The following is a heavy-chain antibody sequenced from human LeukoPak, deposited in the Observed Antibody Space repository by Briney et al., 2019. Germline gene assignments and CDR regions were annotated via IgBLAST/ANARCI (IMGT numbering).Heavy chain of an antibody. CDR3: AKYTERAFDV. CDR1: GFTFISYA. D-gene: IGHD2-2*02. V-gene: IGHV3-23*01. Sequence: GGSLRLSCAASGFTFISYAMSWVRQAPGKGLEWVSTISGSGGSTSYADSVKGLFTISRDNSKNTLYLEMNSLRAEDTAVYYCAKYTERAFDVWGQGTTVTVSS. CDR2: ISGSGGST. J-gene: IGHJ3*01.